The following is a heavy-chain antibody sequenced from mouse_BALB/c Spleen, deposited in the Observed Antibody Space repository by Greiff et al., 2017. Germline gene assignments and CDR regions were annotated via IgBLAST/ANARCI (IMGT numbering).Heavy chain of an antibody. V-gene: IGHV1S29*02. CDR1: GYTFTDYN. D-gene: IGHD2-1*01. CDR3: AREDGNYHAMDY. J-gene: IGHJ4*01. CDR2: IYPYNGGT. Sequence: EVKLMESGPELVKPGASVKISCKASGYTFTDYNMHWVKQSHGKSLEWIGYIYPYNGGTGYNQKFKSKATLTVDNSSSTAYMELRSLTSEDSAVYYCAREDGNYHAMDYWGQGTSVTVSS.